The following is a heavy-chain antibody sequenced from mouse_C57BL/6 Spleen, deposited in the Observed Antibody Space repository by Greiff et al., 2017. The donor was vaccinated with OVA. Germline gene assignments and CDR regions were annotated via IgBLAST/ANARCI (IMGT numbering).Heavy chain of an antibody. CDR3: ARQLYYDYPWVAY. Sequence: QVQLQQPGAELVKPGASVKMSCKASGYTFTSYWITWVKQRPGQGLEWIGDIYPGSGSTNYNEKFKSKATLTVDTSSSTAYMQLSSLTSEDSAVYYCARQLYYDYPWVAYWGQGTLVTVSA. J-gene: IGHJ3*01. V-gene: IGHV1-55*01. CDR1: GYTFTSYW. CDR2: IYPGSGST. D-gene: IGHD2-4*01.